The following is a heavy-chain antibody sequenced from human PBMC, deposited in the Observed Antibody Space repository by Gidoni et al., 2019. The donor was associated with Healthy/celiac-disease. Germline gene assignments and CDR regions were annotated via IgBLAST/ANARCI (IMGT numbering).Heavy chain of an antibody. Sequence: EVQLLESGGGLVQPGGSLRLSCAASGFTFSSYAMSWVRQAPGKGLEWVSAISGSGGSTYYADSVKGRFTISRDNSKNTLYLQMNSLRAEDTAVYYCATSYYYDSSGYYEDAFDIWGQGTMVTVSS. J-gene: IGHJ3*02. CDR3: ATSYYYDSSGYYEDAFDI. V-gene: IGHV3-23*01. D-gene: IGHD3-22*01. CDR2: ISGSGGST. CDR1: GFTFSSYA.